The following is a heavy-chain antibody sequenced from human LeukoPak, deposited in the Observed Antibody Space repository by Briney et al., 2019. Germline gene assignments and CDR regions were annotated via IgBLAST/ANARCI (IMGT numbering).Heavy chain of an antibody. CDR2: ISSSSSTI. CDR1: GFIFSSYS. J-gene: IGHJ6*04. V-gene: IGHV3-48*01. D-gene: IGHD3-10*02. Sequence: TGGSLRLSCAASGFIFSSYSMNWVRQAPGKGLEWVSYISSSSSTIYYADSVKGRFTISRDNAKNSLYLQMNSLRAEDTAVYYCAELGITMIGGVWGKGTTVTVSS. CDR3: AELGITMIGGV.